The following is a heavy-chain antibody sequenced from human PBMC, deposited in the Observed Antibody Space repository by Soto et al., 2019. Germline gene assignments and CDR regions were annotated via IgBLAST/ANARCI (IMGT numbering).Heavy chain of an antibody. Sequence: EVQVLESGGGSVQPGGSLRLSCAASGFTFSNFAMSWVRHAPGKGLEWVSEITGSTGTTYYADSVRGRFIISRDNSQKTLNLQTNSLRPEDTAVYYCATDTSSSPYYMDVWGKGTTVTVSS. V-gene: IGHV3-23*01. CDR1: GFTFSNFA. J-gene: IGHJ6*03. CDR2: ITGSTGTT. CDR3: ATDTSSSPYYMDV. D-gene: IGHD6-13*01.